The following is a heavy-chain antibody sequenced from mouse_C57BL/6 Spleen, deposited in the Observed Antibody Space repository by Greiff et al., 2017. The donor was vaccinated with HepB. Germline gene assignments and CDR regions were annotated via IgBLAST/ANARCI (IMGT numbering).Heavy chain of an antibody. J-gene: IGHJ2*01. Sequence: VQLQQPGAELVRPGTSVKLSCKASGYTFTSYWMHWVKQRPGQGLEWIGVIDPSDSYTNYNQKFKGKATLTVDTSSSTAYMQLSSLTSEDSAVYYCARGDYYGSSQFFDYWGQGTTLTVSS. CDR3: ARGDYYGSSQFFDY. D-gene: IGHD1-1*01. CDR2: IDPSDSYT. V-gene: IGHV1-59*01. CDR1: GYTFTSYW.